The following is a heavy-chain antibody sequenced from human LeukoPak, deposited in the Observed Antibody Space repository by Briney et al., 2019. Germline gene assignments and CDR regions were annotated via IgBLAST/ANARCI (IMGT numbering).Heavy chain of an antibody. Sequence: PSETLSLTCAVSGYSISSGYYWGWIRQPPGKGLEWIGSIYHSGSTYYNPSLKSRVTISIDTSKKQFSLELSSVTAADTAVYYCARQFWSGYYTSDYWGQGTLVTVSS. D-gene: IGHD3-3*01. CDR2: IYHSGST. J-gene: IGHJ4*02. CDR1: GYSISSGYY. V-gene: IGHV4-38-2*01. CDR3: ARQFWSGYYTSDY.